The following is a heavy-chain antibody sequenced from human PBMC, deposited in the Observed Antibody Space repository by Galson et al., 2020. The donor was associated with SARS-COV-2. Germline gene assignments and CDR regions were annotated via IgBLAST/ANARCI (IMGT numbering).Heavy chain of an antibody. CDR2: INHSGGT. V-gene: IGHV4-34*01. CDR1: GGSFSAYY. CDR3: ARAVGATTDYWYFEL. J-gene: IGHJ2*01. D-gene: IGHD1-26*01. Sequence: SVTLSLTCAVYGGSFSAYYWSWIRQPPGKGLEWIGEINHSGGTNYNPSLKSRITISVDTSKNQFSLKLSSVTAADTAVYYCARAVGATTDYWYFELWGRGTLVTVSS.